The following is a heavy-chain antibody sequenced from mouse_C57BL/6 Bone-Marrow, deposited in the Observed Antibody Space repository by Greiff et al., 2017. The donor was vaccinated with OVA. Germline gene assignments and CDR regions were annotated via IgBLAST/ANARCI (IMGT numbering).Heavy chain of an antibody. J-gene: IGHJ3*01. Sequence: VQLQQSGPVLVKPGASVKMSCKASGYTFTDYYMNWVKQSHGKSLEWIGVINPYNGGTSYNQKFKGKATLTVDKSSSTAYMELNSLTSEDSAVYYCARSLYYDYDGWFAYWGQGTLVTVSA. CDR1: GYTFTDYY. CDR2: INPYNGGT. CDR3: ARSLYYDYDGWFAY. V-gene: IGHV1-19*01. D-gene: IGHD2-4*01.